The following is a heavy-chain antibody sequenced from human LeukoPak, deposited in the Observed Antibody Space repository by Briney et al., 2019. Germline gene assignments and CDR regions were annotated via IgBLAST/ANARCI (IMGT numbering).Heavy chain of an antibody. CDR2: ISAYNGNT. J-gene: IGHJ6*02. D-gene: IGHD3-22*01. V-gene: IGHV1-18*01. CDR1: GGTFSSYA. CDR3: ASLPPEVPDSSGYYAGHYGMDV. Sequence: ASVKVSCKASGGTFSSYAISWVRQAPGQGLEWMGWISAYNGNTNYAQKLQGRVTMTTDTSTSTAYMELRSLRSDDTAVYYCASLPPEVPDSSGYYAGHYGMDVWGQGTTVTVSS.